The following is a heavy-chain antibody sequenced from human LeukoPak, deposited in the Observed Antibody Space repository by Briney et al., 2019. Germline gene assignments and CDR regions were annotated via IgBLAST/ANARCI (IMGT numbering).Heavy chain of an antibody. J-gene: IGHJ4*02. V-gene: IGHV3-23*01. D-gene: IGHD6-13*01. CDR2: ISASGGSS. CDR1: GLTFRSYS. CDR3: AKDAAGPEY. Sequence: GGSLRLSCVVSGLTFRSYSVSWVRQASGKGLEWVSGISASGGSSWYPDSVKGRFTISRDNSKDTLYLQMNSLRAEDTAIYYCAKDAAGPEYWGQGTLVTVSS.